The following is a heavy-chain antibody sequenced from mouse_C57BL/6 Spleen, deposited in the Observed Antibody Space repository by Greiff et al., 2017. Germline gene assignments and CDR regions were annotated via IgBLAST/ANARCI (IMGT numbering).Heavy chain of an antibody. CDR3: ARGELGFAY. CDR1: GYSITSGYY. V-gene: IGHV3-6*01. CDR2: ISYDGSN. D-gene: IGHD4-1*01. Sequence: DVKLQESGPGLVKPSQSLSLTCSVTGYSITSGYYWNWIRQFPGNKLEWMGYISYDGSNNYNPSLKNRISITRDTSKNQFFLKLNSVTTEDTATYYCARGELGFAYWGQGTLVTVSA. J-gene: IGHJ3*01.